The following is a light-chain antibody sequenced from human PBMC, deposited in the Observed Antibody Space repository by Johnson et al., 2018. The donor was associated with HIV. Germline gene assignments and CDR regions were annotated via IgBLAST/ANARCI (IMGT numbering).Light chain of an antibody. Sequence: QSVLTQPPSVSAAPVQKVTISCSGSSSNIGNNYVSWYQQLPGTAPKLLIYDNNKRPSGIPDRFSGSKSGTSATLGITGLQTGDEADFYCGTWDSRMSAGAVGTGTKVTVL. CDR2: DNN. V-gene: IGLV1-51*01. CDR3: GTWDSRMSAGA. CDR1: SSNIGNNY. J-gene: IGLJ1*01.